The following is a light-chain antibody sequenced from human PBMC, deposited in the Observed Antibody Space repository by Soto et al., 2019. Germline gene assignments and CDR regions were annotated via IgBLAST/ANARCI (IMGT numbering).Light chain of an antibody. CDR3: QQRSNWLT. CDR2: DAS. CDR1: QSITTY. J-gene: IGKJ4*01. V-gene: IGKV3-11*01. Sequence: EIVLTQSPATLSLSPGERATLSCRASQSITTYLAWYQHRSGQAPRLLIYDASNRAPGIPARFSGSGSGTDFTLTISSLEPEDFAVYYCQQRSNWLTFGGGTKVEIK.